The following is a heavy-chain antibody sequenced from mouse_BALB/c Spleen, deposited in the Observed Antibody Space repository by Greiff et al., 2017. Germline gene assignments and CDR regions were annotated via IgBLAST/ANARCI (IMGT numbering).Heavy chain of an antibody. Sequence: SCKASGYTFTSYWMNWVKQRPGRGLEWIGRIDPSDSETHYNQKFKDKATLTVDKSSSTAYIQLSSLTSEDSAVYYCARWNYGSSYDAMDYWGQGTSVTVSS. D-gene: IGHD1-1*01. J-gene: IGHJ4*01. CDR2: IDPSDSET. V-gene: IGHV1-74*01. CDR3: ARWNYGSSYDAMDY. CDR1: GYTFTSYW.